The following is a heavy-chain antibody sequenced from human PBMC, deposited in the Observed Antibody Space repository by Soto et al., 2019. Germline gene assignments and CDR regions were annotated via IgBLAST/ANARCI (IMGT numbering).Heavy chain of an antibody. CDR2: ISYDGRDE. J-gene: IGHJ4*02. D-gene: IGHD5-12*01. CDR3: AKGRGYSGYFNGETDS. V-gene: IGHV3-30*04. CDR1: GFTFSSYA. Sequence: GGSLRLSCAASGFTFSSYAVQWVRQAPGKGLEWVAIISYDGRDEDYADSVKGRFTISGDNSRSTLYLQMNSLRPEDTAVYYCAKGRGYSGYFNGETDSWGQGILVTVSS.